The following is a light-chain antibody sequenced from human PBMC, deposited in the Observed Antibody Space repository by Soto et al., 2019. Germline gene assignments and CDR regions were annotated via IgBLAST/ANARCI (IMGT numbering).Light chain of an antibody. CDR2: AAS. CDR1: QSISSY. V-gene: IGKV1-39*01. Sequence: DIQMTQSPSSLSASVGDRVTITCRASQSISSYLNWYQQKPGKAPKLLIYAASNLQSGVPSRFSGSGSGTDFTLTISSLQPEDFATYYCQQSYSIPLTFGGGTQVDIK. CDR3: QQSYSIPLT. J-gene: IGKJ4*01.